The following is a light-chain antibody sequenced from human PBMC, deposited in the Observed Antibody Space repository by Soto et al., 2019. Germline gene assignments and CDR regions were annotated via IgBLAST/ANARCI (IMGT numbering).Light chain of an antibody. CDR1: ESVARNY. CDR3: QQYGSSPWT. V-gene: IGKV3-20*01. Sequence: EIVLTQSPGTLSLSPGETATLSCRASESVARNYLAWYQQKPGQAPRLLMYGASSRATGIPDRFSGSGSGTDFTLSITRLQPEDCAVYYCQQYGSSPWTSGQGTKVEIK. CDR2: GAS. J-gene: IGKJ1*01.